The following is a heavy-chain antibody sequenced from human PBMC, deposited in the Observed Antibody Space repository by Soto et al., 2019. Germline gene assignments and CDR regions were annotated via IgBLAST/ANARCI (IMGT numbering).Heavy chain of an antibody. CDR1: GFTFSTYE. Sequence: ESGGGLVQPGGSLRLSCAASGFTFSTYEMNWVRQAPGKGLEWVSYTSSSGSTLYYADSVKGRFTISRDNAKNSLYLQMNSVRAEDTAVYYCATRWGGGGAFDFWGQGTMVTVSS. V-gene: IGHV3-48*03. J-gene: IGHJ3*01. D-gene: IGHD3-16*01. CDR3: ATRWGGGGAFDF. CDR2: TSSSGSTL.